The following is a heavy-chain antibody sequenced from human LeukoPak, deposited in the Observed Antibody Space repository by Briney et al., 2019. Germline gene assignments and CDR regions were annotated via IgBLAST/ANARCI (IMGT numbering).Heavy chain of an antibody. CDR1: GGSISSGSYY. J-gene: IGHJ5*02. CDR2: IYTSGST. V-gene: IGHV4-61*02. CDR3: ARGGPSYYYDSSGYPDNWFDP. D-gene: IGHD3-22*01. Sequence: PSQTLSLTCTVSGGSISSGSYYWSWIRQPAGKGLEWIGRIYTSGSTNYNPSLKSRVTISVDTSKSQFSLKLSSVTAADTAVYYCARGGPSYYYDSSGYPDNWFDPWGQGTLVTVPS.